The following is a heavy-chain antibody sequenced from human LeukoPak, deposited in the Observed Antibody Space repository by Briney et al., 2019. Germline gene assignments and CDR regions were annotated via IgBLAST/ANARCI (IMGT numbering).Heavy chain of an antibody. CDR3: ARDVQQGLVAGNGVVGY. CDR1: GFTFSSYS. Sequence: GGSLRLSCAASGFTFSSYSMNWVRQAPGKGLEWVSSISSSSSYIYYADSVKGRFTISRDNAKNSLYLQMNSLRAEDTAVYYCARDVQQGLVAGNGVVGYWGQGTLVTVSS. J-gene: IGHJ4*02. D-gene: IGHD6-19*01. V-gene: IGHV3-21*01. CDR2: ISSSSSYI.